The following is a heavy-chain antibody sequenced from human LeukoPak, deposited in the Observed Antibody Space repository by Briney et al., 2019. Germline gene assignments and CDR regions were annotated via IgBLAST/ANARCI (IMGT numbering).Heavy chain of an antibody. J-gene: IGHJ4*02. CDR3: ARASTTVPNLLDY. V-gene: IGHV3-74*03. D-gene: IGHD4-17*01. CDR2: INGDGTST. CDR1: GFTFSAYW. Sequence: GGSLRLSCAASGFTFSAYWMYWVRQAPGKGLLWVSRINGDGTSTKYADSVKGRFTISRDNARHTLYLQMNSLRAEDTAVYYCARASTTVPNLLDYWGQGTLVTVSS.